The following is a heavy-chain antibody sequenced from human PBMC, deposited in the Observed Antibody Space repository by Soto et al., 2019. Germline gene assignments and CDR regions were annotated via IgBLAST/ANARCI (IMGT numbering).Heavy chain of an antibody. CDR2: ISYDGSNK. D-gene: IGHD3-16*02. Sequence: QVQLVESGGGVVQPGRSLRLSCAASGFTFSSYGMHWVRQAPGKGLEWVAVISYDGSNKYYADSVKGRFTISRDNSKNTLYLQMNSLRAEDTAVYSCAKVPAPTIDLGELSIDSWGQGTLVTVSS. CDR1: GFTFSSYG. CDR3: AKVPAPTIDLGELSIDS. V-gene: IGHV3-30*18. J-gene: IGHJ4*02.